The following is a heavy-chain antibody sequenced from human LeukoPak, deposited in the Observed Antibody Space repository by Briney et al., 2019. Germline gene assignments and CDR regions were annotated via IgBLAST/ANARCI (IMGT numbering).Heavy chain of an antibody. D-gene: IGHD3-22*01. CDR2: MNPNSGNT. CDR3: ATDSSGYHDAFDI. V-gene: IGHV1-8*01. Sequence: ASVKVSCKASGYTFTSYDINWVRQATGQGLEWMGWMNPNSGNTGYAQKFQGRVTMTRNTSISTAYMELSSLRSEDTAVSYCATDSSGYHDAFDIWGQGTMVTVSS. J-gene: IGHJ3*02. CDR1: GYTFTSYD.